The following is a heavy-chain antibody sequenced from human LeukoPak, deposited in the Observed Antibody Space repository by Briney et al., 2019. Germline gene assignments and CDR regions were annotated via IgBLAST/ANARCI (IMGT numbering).Heavy chain of an antibody. Sequence: TSETLSLTCTVSGGSISFYSWSWVRQPPGKGLEWIGYIYYSGKTDYNDSLKSRVTISVDTSKNQFSLKLYSVTAADTAVHYCARDATGHNSSWEFDHWGQGTLVTVSS. V-gene: IGHV4-59*01. CDR1: GGSISFYS. CDR2: IYYSGKT. J-gene: IGHJ4*02. CDR3: ARDATGHNSSWEFDH. D-gene: IGHD6-13*01.